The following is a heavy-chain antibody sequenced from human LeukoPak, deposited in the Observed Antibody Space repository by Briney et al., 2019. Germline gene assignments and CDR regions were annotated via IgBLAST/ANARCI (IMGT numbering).Heavy chain of an antibody. CDR3: VKGPGYYYGMDV. V-gene: IGHV3-64D*09. J-gene: IGHJ6*02. CDR2: ISSNGGST. CDR1: GFTFSSYA. Sequence: NPGGSLRLSCSASGFTFSSYAMHWVRQAPGKGLEYVSAISSNGGSTYYADSVKGRFTISRDNSKNTLYLQMGSLRAEDTAVYYCVKGPGYYYGMDVWGQGTTVTVSS.